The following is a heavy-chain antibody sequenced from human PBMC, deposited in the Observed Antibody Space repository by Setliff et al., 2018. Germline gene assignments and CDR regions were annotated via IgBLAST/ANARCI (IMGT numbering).Heavy chain of an antibody. D-gene: IGHD3-22*01. CDR3: ARLYHNDNSADFRRAPFDV. J-gene: IGHJ3*01. CDR2: VYSGGSP. Sequence: LSLTCKVSGDSMIGYYWSWIRQPPGKGLDWIGYVYSGGSPNYSPSFKSRVTMSIDTSKNQFSLKLKSVTAADTAVYYCARLYHNDNSADFRRAPFDVWGQGMMVT. CDR1: GDSMIGYY. V-gene: IGHV4-59*01.